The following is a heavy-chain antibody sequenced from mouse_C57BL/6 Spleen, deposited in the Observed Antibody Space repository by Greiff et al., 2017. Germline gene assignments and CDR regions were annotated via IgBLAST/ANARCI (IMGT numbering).Heavy chain of an antibody. Sequence: QVQLQQSGPELVKPGASVKISCKASGYAFSSSWMNWVKQRPGKGLEWIGRIYPGDGDTNYNGKFKGKATLTADKSSSTAYMQLSSLTSEDSAVYCCARRGDYDYVFAYGGQGTLVTVSA. V-gene: IGHV1-82*01. J-gene: IGHJ3*01. CDR3: ARRGDYDYVFAY. D-gene: IGHD2-4*01. CDR1: GYAFSSSW. CDR2: IYPGDGDT.